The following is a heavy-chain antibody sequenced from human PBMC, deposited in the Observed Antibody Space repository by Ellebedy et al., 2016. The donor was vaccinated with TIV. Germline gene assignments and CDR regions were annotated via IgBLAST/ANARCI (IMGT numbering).Heavy chain of an antibody. J-gene: IGHJ6*02. V-gene: IGHV1-8*02. CDR2: MNPNSGNT. Sequence: ASVKVSXXASGGTFSSYAINWVRQATGQGLEWMGWMNPNSGNTGYAQKFQGRVTMTRNTSISTAYMELSSLRSEDTAVYYCASLQVRGVKYYYYGMDVWGQGTTVTVSS. CDR1: GGTFSSYA. CDR3: ASLQVRGVKYYYYGMDV. D-gene: IGHD2-2*01.